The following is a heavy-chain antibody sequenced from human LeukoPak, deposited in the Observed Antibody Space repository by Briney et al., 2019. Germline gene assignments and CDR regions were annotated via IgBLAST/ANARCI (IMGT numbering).Heavy chain of an antibody. V-gene: IGHV4-38-2*01. CDR1: GYSISSDYY. J-gene: IGHJ4*02. CDR3: ARSYSLLGRRLPAYFDY. CDR2: IYHSGST. Sequence: SETLSLTCAVSGYSISSDYYWGWIRQPPGKELEWIGSIYHSGSTYYNPSLKSRVTISVDTSNSQFSLRPSSVTAADTAVYYCARSYSLLGRRLPAYFDYWGQGTLVTVSS. D-gene: IGHD3-16*01.